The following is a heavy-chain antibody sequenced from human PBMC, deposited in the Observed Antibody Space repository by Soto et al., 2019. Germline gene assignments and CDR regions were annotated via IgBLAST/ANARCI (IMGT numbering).Heavy chain of an antibody. CDR3: AKEYGGNSGGNWYFDL. CDR1: GFTFSSYG. V-gene: IGHV3-30*18. D-gene: IGHD2-21*02. CDR2: ISYDGSNK. Sequence: QVQLVESGGGVVQPGRSLRLSCAASGFTFSSYGMHWVRQAPGKGLEWVAVISYDGSNKYYADSVKGRFTISRDNSKNPLYLQMNSLRAEDTAVYYCAKEYGGNSGGNWYFDLWGRGTLVTVSS. J-gene: IGHJ2*01.